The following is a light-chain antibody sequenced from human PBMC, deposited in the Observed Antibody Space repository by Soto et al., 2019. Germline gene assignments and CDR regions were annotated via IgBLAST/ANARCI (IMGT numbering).Light chain of an antibody. J-gene: IGKJ2*01. V-gene: IGKV3-20*01. CDR1: QSVSSSY. CDR2: GAS. CDR3: QQYGSSPPYP. Sequence: EIVLTQSPGTLSLSPGERATLSCRASQSVSSSYLAWYQQKPGQAPRLLIYGASSRATGIPDRCRGSGSGTDFTLTISGLEPEDFAVYYCQQYGSSPPYPFGQGTKLEIK.